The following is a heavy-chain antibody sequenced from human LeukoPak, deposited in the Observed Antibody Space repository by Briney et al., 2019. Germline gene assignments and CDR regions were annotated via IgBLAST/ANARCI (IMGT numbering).Heavy chain of an antibody. CDR1: GFTFSAYA. CDR3: AKDFGSTAAPSLFPFAV. CDR2: IRVVGDYT. V-gene: IGHV3-23*01. Sequence: GGPLRLSCAASGFTFSAYAMTWVRQAPGKGLEWVSAIRVVGDYTYYADSVKGRFTISGDYSKNTLYLPMHSLRAEHTALHYCAKDFGSTAAPSLFPFAVWGERTMVTVSS. D-gene: IGHD6-13*01. J-gene: IGHJ3*01.